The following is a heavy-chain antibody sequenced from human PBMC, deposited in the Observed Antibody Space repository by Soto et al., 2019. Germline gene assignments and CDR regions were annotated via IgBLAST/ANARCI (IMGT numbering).Heavy chain of an antibody. Sequence: PGGSLRLSCAASGFTFSSYGMHWVRQAPGKGLEWVAVIWYDGSNKYYADSVKGRFTISRDNSKNTLYLQMNSLRAEDTAVYYCARSYYYDSSGYYETGYYYYGMDVWGQGTTVTVSS. CDR1: GFTFSSYG. D-gene: IGHD3-22*01. CDR2: IWYDGSNK. CDR3: ARSYYYDSSGYYETGYYYYGMDV. V-gene: IGHV3-33*01. J-gene: IGHJ6*02.